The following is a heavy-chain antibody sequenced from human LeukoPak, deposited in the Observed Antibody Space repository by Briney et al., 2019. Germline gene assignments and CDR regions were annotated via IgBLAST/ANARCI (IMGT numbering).Heavy chain of an antibody. Sequence: PGGSLGLSCAASGFTFSSYSMNWVRQAPGKGLEWVSSISSSSSYIYYADSVKGRFTISRDNAKNSLYLQMNSLRAEDTAVYYCARDRLEGYYYYYMDVWGKGTTVTVSS. CDR3: ARDRLEGYYYYYMDV. V-gene: IGHV3-21*01. J-gene: IGHJ6*03. CDR1: GFTFSSYS. CDR2: ISSSSSYI. D-gene: IGHD1-1*01.